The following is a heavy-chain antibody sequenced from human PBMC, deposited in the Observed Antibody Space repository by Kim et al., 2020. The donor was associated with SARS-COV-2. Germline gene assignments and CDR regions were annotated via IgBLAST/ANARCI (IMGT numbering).Heavy chain of an antibody. D-gene: IGHD6-6*01. CDR3: ARRSSSYSWFDL. CDR2: SSPDSGNT. Sequence: ARGRGLGWMGWSSPDSGNTKYIQKVQGRVTMTTDTSTSTVYMGRRSLISDDTAVYYCARRSSSYSWFDLWGQGTLVTVSS. J-gene: IGHJ5*02. V-gene: IGHV1-18*01.